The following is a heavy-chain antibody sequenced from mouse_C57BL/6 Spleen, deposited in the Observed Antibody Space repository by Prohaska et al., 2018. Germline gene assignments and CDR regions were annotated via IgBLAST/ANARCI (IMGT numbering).Heavy chain of an antibody. CDR3: ARYSLALMIRRPPRCTH. Sequence: KQDPGQGLEWMGIINPSGGSTSYAQKFQGRVTMPRDTSTSTVYMELSSLRSEDTAVYYCARYSLALMIRRPPRCTHRGT. J-gene: IGHJ1*03. D-gene: IGHD1-2*01. CDR2: INPSGGST. V-gene: IGHV1-55*01.